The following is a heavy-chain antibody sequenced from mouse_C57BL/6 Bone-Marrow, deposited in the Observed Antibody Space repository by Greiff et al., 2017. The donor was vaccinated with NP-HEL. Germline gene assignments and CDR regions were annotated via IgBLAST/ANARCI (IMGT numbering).Heavy chain of an antibody. V-gene: IGHV5-16*01. Sequence: EVMLVESEGGLVQPVSSMKLSCTTSGFTFSDYYMAWVRQVPEKGLDWVANINYDGSSTYYLDSLKSRFIISRDNAKNILYLQMSSLKSEDTATYYCAREGGLRRRTYAMDYWGQGTSVTVSS. D-gene: IGHD2-4*01. CDR2: INYDGSST. J-gene: IGHJ4*01. CDR3: AREGGLRRRTYAMDY. CDR1: GFTFSDYY.